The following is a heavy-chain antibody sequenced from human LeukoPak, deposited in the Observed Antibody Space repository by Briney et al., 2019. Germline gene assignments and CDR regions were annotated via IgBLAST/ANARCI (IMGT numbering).Heavy chain of an antibody. CDR2: MNPYNGKT. V-gene: IGHV1-18*01. Sequence: ASVKVSCKASGYTLDRFGISWVRQAPGVGLEWLGWMNPYNGKTIFGEKFQGRVTMTTDTSTSTVYMELTSLRSDDTAVYFCARDTPQHLKRFDYWGQGTPVTVSS. CDR3: ARDTPQHLKRFDY. CDR1: GYTLDRFG. D-gene: IGHD6-13*01. J-gene: IGHJ4*02.